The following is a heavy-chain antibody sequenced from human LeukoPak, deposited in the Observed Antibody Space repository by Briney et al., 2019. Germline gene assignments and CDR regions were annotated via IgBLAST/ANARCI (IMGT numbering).Heavy chain of an antibody. D-gene: IGHD6-6*01. CDR2: MYSGGGT. J-gene: IGHJ4*02. Sequence: GGSLRLSCAASGFIVSNNHMSWVRHTPGKGLEWVSIMYSGGGTSYADSMKGRFAISRDSSKNTLFLQMNNLRLEDTAVYFCARHYSSSYVFDYWGQGTLVTVSS. CDR3: ARHYSSSYVFDY. V-gene: IGHV3-66*04. CDR1: GFIVSNNH.